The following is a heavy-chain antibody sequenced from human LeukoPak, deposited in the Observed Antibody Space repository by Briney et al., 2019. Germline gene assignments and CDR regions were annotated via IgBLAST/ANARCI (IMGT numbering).Heavy chain of an antibody. V-gene: IGHV3-53*01. Sequence: GGSLRLSCAASGFTVSSNYMNWVRQAPGKGLEWVSVIYSGGSTYYADSVKGRFTISRDNSKNTLYLQMNSLRAEDTAVYYCAREFSSGLIIDYLGQGTLVTVSS. CDR2: IYSGGST. CDR1: GFTVSSNY. D-gene: IGHD3-22*01. J-gene: IGHJ4*02. CDR3: AREFSSGLIIDY.